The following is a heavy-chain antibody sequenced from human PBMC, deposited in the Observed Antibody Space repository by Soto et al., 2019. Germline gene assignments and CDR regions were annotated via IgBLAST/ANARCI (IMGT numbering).Heavy chain of an antibody. CDR2: ISGSGDST. Sequence: EVQLLESGGGLVQPGGSLRLSCAASGFTFSSYAMSWVRQAPGKGLEWVSVISGSGDSTYYADSVKGRFTISRDNSKNTLYLQMNSLRXXXXAXXYCARRTSGWYLDYWGQGTLVTVSS. CDR1: GFTFSSYA. V-gene: IGHV3-23*01. J-gene: IGHJ4*02. CDR3: ARRTSGWYLDY. D-gene: IGHD6-19*01.